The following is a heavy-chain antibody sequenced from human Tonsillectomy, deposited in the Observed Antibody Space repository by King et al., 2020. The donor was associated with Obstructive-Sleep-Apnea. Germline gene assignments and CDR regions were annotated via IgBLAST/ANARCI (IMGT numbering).Heavy chain of an antibody. CDR2: ISGSGSNI. J-gene: IGHJ4*02. Sequence: VQLVESGGGLVKPGGSLRLSCAASGFTFSDYYMSWIRQAPGKGLEWGSYISGSGSNIYYADSVKGRFTISRDNAKNSLYLQMNSLRAEDTAVYYFARITTVVTPTYYFDYWGQGTLVTVSS. D-gene: IGHD4-23*01. CDR3: ARITTVVTPTYYFDY. CDR1: GFTFSDYY. V-gene: IGHV3-11*01.